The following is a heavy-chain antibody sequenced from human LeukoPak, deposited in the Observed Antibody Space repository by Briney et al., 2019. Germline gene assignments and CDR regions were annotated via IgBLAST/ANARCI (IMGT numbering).Heavy chain of an antibody. V-gene: IGHV2-70*01. J-gene: IGHJ4*02. CDR1: GFSLRTNGVC. CDR2: IDRDDNK. D-gene: IGHD6-19*01. CDR3: ARVMRDTSDWYLFDH. Sequence: ESGPTLVNPTQTLTLTCTFSGFSLRTNGVCVSWNRQPPGKALECLALIDRDDNKYYGTSLKTRFIISKDTSKNQVVLTMTNMDPADTATYFCARVMRDTSDWYLFDHWGQGMLVTVSS.